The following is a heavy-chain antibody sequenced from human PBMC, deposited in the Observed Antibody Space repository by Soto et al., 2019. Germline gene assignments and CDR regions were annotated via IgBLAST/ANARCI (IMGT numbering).Heavy chain of an antibody. V-gene: IGHV3-11*01. CDR3: ARDRLVVVAATFTQFDY. Sequence: SLRLSFAASGFTFSDYYMSWIRQAPGKGLEWVSYISSSGSTIYYADSVKGRFTISRDNAKNSLYLQMNSLRAEDTAVYYCARDRLVVVAATFTQFDYWGQGTLVTVSS. CDR2: ISSSGSTI. D-gene: IGHD2-15*01. CDR1: GFTFSDYY. J-gene: IGHJ4*02.